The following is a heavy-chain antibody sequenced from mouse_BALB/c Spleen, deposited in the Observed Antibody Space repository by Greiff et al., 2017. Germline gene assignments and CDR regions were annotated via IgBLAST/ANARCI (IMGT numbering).Heavy chain of an antibody. V-gene: IGHV1-7*01. J-gene: IGHJ3*01. D-gene: IGHD2-4*01. CDR3: ARCMIRGAWFAY. Sequence: QVQLKQSGAELAKPGASVKMSCKASGYTFTSYWMHWVKQRPGQGLEWIGYINPSTGYTEYNQKFKDKATLTADKSSSTAYMQLSSLTSEDSAVYYCARCMIRGAWFAYWGQGTLVTVSA. CDR2: INPSTGYT. CDR1: GYTFTSYW.